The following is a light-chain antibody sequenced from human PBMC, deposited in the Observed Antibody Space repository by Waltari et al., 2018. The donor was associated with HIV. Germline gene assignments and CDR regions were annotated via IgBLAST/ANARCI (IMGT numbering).Light chain of an antibody. J-gene: IGLJ3*02. Sequence: QSALTQPASVSGSPGQSITISCTGTSSDVGGYNYVSWYQQHPGKAPKLMIYEVSNRPSGVSNRFSGSMSGNTASLTSSGLQAEDEADYYCSSYTSTSTSEFGGGTKLTVL. CDR2: EVS. V-gene: IGLV2-14*01. CDR3: SSYTSTSTSE. CDR1: SSDVGGYNY.